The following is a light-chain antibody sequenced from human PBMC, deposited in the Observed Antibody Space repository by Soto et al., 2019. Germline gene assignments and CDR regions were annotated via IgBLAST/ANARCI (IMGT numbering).Light chain of an antibody. CDR3: QQYET. CDR2: DTS. CDR1: QSVNTY. V-gene: IGKV3-11*01. J-gene: IGKJ1*01. Sequence: EIVLTQSPATLSLSPGKRATLSCRASQSVNTYLAWYQQKAGQAPRLLIYDTSNRVGGIPARFSGSGSGTDFTLTISRLEPEDFAVYYCQQYETFGQGTKVDIK.